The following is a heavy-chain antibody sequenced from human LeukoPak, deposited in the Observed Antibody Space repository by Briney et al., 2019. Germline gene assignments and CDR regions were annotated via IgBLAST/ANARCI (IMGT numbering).Heavy chain of an antibody. V-gene: IGHV3-23*01. D-gene: IGHD5-18*01. J-gene: IGHJ4*02. CDR2: ISGSGDST. CDR1: GLTFSSFA. CDR3: AKDRGYSYGLGALDF. Sequence: PGGSLRLSCAASGLTFSSFAMSWVRQAPGKGLEWVSTISGSGDSTYYADSVKGRFTISRDNSKNTLYLQMNGLRADDTAVYYCAKDRGYSYGLGALDFWGQGTLVTVSS.